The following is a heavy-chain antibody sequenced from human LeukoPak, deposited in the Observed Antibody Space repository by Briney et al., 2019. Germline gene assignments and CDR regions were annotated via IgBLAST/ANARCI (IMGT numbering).Heavy chain of an antibody. CDR1: GFTFSNYG. D-gene: IGHD2-2*01. Sequence: GGSLRLSCAASGFTFSNYGMHWVRQAPGKGLEWVAGISYDGIKTYYADSVKGRFTISRDNSKNTLYLQMNSLRPEDTAVYYCARSPTVVVPAGLRGYNWFDRWGQGTLVTVSS. J-gene: IGHJ5*02. V-gene: IGHV3-30*03. CDR2: ISYDGIKT. CDR3: ARSPTVVVPAGLRGYNWFDR.